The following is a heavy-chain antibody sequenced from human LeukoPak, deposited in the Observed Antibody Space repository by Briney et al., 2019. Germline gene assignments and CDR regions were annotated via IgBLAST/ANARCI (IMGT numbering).Heavy chain of an antibody. V-gene: IGHV4-4*07. CDR3: ARLSTVTTSFDY. Sequence: SETLSLTCTVSGYSISTGYYWSWIRQPAGKGLEWIGRIYTSGTTHYNPSLKSRATMSVDTSKNQFSLQLSSVTAADTAVYYCARLSTVTTSFDYWGQGTLVTVSS. CDR1: GYSISTGYY. J-gene: IGHJ4*02. CDR2: IYTSGTT. D-gene: IGHD4-17*01.